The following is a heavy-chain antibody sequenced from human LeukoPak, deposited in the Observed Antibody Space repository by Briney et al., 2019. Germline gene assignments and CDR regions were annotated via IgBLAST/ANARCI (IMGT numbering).Heavy chain of an antibody. CDR1: GDSINNNNYY. J-gene: IGHJ4*02. V-gene: IGHV4-61*05. D-gene: IGHD3-3*01. Sequence: SETLSLTCTVSGDSINNNNYYWGWIRQPPGKGLEWIGYIYYSGSTNYNPSLKSRVTISVDTSKNQFSLKLSSVTAADTAVYYCARCPDYDFWSGYPWYFDYWGQGTLVTVSS. CDR3: ARCPDYDFWSGYPWYFDY. CDR2: IYYSGST.